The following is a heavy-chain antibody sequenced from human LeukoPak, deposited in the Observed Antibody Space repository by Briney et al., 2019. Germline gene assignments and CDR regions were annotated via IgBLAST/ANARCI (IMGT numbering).Heavy chain of an antibody. CDR2: INPNSGGT. CDR3: VRLVGKQLVPASTYYFDY. V-gene: IGHV1-2*02. CDR1: GYTFTGYY. D-gene: IGHD6-13*01. Sequence: ASVKVSCKASGYTFTGYYMHWVRQAPGQGLEWMGWINPNSGGTNYAQKFQGRVTMTRDTSISTAYMELSRLRSDDTAVYYCVRLVGKQLVPASTYYFDYWGQGTLVTVSS. J-gene: IGHJ4*02.